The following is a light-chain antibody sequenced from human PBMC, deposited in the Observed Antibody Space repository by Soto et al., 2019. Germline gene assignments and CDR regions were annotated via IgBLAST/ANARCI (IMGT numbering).Light chain of an antibody. CDR3: LLLAGGGVV. Sequence: QAVVTQEPSLTVSPGGTVTLTCASSTGAVTSGYYAAWLQQKPGQAPRALIYSTNNKHAWTPARFSGSLLGGKAALTLSGVQPDDESKYYCLLLAGGGVVFGGGTTLTVL. V-gene: IGLV7-43*01. CDR1: TGAVTSGYY. J-gene: IGLJ2*01. CDR2: STN.